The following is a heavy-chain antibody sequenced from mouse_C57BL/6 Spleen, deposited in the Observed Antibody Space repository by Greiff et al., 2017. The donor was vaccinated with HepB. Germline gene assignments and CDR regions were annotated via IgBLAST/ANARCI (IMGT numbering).Heavy chain of an antibody. D-gene: IGHD2-3*01. V-gene: IGHV1-55*01. CDR3: ARMMVTRYVEV. CDR1: GYTFTSYW. CDR2: IYPGSGST. Sequence: VQLQQSGAELVKPGASVKMSCKASGYTFTSYWITWVKQRPGQGLAWIGDIYPGSGSTNYTEKFKSKATLAVDTSSSTAYMQLSSLTSEDSAGYCCARMMVTRYVEVWGTGTTVTVAS. J-gene: IGHJ1*03.